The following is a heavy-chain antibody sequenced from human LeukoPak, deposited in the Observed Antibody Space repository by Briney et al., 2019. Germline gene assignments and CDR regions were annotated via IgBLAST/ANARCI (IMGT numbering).Heavy chain of an antibody. Sequence: GGSLRLSCAASGFTFSSYWMSWVRQAPGKGLEWVANIKQGGSEKYYVDSVKGRFTISRDNAKNSLYLQMNSLRAEDTAVYYCARDGGYCSGGSCYDFPLDYWGQGTLVTVSS. CDR1: GFTFSSYW. J-gene: IGHJ4*02. V-gene: IGHV3-7*01. CDR2: IKQGGSEK. CDR3: ARDGGYCSGGSCYDFPLDY. D-gene: IGHD2-15*01.